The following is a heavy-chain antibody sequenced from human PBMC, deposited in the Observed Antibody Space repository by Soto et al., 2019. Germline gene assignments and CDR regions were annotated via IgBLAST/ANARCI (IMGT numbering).Heavy chain of an antibody. V-gene: IGHV4-4*07. CDR3: ARWEFGGIVN. CDR1: GGAINSYY. D-gene: IGHD1-26*01. CDR2: IYSSGST. J-gene: IGHJ4*02. Sequence: SETLSLTCTVSGGAINSYYWTWIRQPAGKGLEWIGRIYSSGSTKYNPSLQSRVTMSLDTSKNQFSLRLTSVTAADTAVYYCARWEFGGIVNWGQGTLVT.